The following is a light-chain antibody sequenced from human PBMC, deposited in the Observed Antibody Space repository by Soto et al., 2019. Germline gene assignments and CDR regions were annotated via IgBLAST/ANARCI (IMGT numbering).Light chain of an antibody. V-gene: IGLV1-40*01. CDR2: GNT. CDR1: RFNIGAAYD. Sequence: QAVVTQPPSVSGAPGQRVTISCTGSRFNIGAAYDVNWYQQPPGTAPKLLIYGNTNRPSGVPDRFSGSKSGTSASLAITGLQAEDEADYYCQSYDSSLSGYVFGTGTKVTVL. J-gene: IGLJ1*01. CDR3: QSYDSSLSGYV.